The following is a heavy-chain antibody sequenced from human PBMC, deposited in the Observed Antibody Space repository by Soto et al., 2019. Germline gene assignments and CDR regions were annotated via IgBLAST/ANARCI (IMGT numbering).Heavy chain of an antibody. J-gene: IGHJ6*02. CDR1: GYTFTSYG. CDR2: ISAYNVNT. CDR3: ARDPTIFGVVISGMDV. V-gene: IGHV1-18*04. D-gene: IGHD3-3*01. Sequence: QVQLVQSGAEVKKPGASVKVSCKASGYTFTSYGISWVRQAPGQGLEWMGWISAYNVNTNYAQKLQGRATMTTDTSTSTAYMELRSLISDDTAVYYCARDPTIFGVVISGMDVWGQGTTVTVSS.